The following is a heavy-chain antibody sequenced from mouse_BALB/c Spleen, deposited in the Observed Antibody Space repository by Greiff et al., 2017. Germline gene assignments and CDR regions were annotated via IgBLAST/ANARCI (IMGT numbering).Heavy chain of an antibody. CDR1: GYSFTGYY. Sequence: EVQLQESGPELVKPGASVKISCKASGYSFTGYYMHWVKQSHVKSLEWIGRINPYNGATSYNQNFKDKASLTVDKSSSTAYMELHSLTSEDSAVYYCAIYGNYPFAYWGQGTLVTVSA. J-gene: IGHJ3*01. D-gene: IGHD2-1*01. CDR3: AIYGNYPFAY. CDR2: INPYNGAT. V-gene: IGHV1-31*01.